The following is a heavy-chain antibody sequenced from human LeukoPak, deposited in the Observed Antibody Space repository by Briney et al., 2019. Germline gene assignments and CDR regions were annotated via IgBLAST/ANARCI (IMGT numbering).Heavy chain of an antibody. CDR3: ARGGSPYGGNSPFGY. J-gene: IGHJ4*02. D-gene: IGHD4-23*01. CDR2: VSASGHYT. CDR1: GFTFSNSA. V-gene: IGHV3-23*01. Sequence: PGGSLRLSCEGSGFTFSNSAMGWVRQAPGKGLEWVSGVSASGHYTYYADSAKGRFTISRDNSKNTLYLQMNSLRAEDTAVYYCARGGSPYGGNSPFGYWGQGTLVTVSS.